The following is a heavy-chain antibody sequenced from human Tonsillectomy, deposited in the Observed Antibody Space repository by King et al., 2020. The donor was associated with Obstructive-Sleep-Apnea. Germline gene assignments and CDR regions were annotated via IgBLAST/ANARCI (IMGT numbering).Heavy chain of an antibody. V-gene: IGHV3-9*01. J-gene: IGHJ6*02. D-gene: IGHD3-10*01. CDR3: AKDASLWFGDRAYFYGMDV. CDR1: GFTFDDYA. CDR2: ISWNSGSI. Sequence: VQLVESGGGLVQPGRSLRLSCAASGFTFDDYAMHWVRQAPGKGLEWVSGISWNSGSIGYADSVKGRFTISRDNAKNSLYLQMNSLRAEDTALYYCAKDASLWFGDRAYFYGMDVWGQGTTVTVSS.